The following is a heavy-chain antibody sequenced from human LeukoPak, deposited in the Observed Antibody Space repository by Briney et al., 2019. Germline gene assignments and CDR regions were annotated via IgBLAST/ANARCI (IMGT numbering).Heavy chain of an antibody. Sequence: PGGSLRLSCAASGFNDSSNYMSWVRQAPGKGLEWVSVLYGAGSTYYADSVKGRFTISRHDSQNTLFLQMNSLRAEDTAVYYCARGGTPGFSTGRIDYWGQGTLVTVSS. V-gene: IGHV3-53*04. CDR2: LYGAGST. J-gene: IGHJ4*02. CDR1: GFNDSSNY. D-gene: IGHD6-19*01. CDR3: ARGGTPGFSTGRIDY.